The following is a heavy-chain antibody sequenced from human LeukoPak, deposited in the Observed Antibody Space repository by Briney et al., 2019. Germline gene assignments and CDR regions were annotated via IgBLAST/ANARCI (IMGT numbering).Heavy chain of an antibody. Sequence: PSETLSLTCTVSGGSISSSSYYWGWIRQPPGKGLEWIGSIYHSGSTYYNPSLKSRVTISVDTSKNQFSLKLSSVTAADTAVYYCARLPPRYGFPDYWGQGTLVTVSS. CDR3: ARLPPRYGFPDY. CDR2: IYHSGST. D-gene: IGHD5-18*01. V-gene: IGHV4-39*01. CDR1: GGSISSSSYY. J-gene: IGHJ4*02.